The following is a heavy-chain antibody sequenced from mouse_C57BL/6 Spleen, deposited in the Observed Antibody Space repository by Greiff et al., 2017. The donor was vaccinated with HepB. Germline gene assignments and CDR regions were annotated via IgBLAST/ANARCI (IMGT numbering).Heavy chain of an antibody. J-gene: IGHJ3*01. Sequence: QVQLQQPGAELVKPGASVKMSCMASGYTFTSYWITWVKQRPGQGLEWIGDIYPGSGSTNYNEKFKSKATLTVDTSSSTAYMQLSSLTSEDSAVYYCARGDSNYGETWFAYWGQGTLVTVSA. CDR3: ARGDSNYGETWFAY. CDR2: IYPGSGST. D-gene: IGHD2-5*01. V-gene: IGHV1-55*01. CDR1: GYTFTSYW.